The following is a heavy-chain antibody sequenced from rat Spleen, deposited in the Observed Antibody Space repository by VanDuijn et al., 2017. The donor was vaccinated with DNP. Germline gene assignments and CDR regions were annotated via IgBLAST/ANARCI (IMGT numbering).Heavy chain of an antibody. CDR2: ISSDGTYT. D-gene: IGHD1-11*01. CDR1: GFTFSDYY. Sequence: EVQLVESGGGSVQPGGSLKLSCAASGFTFSDYYMAWVRQAPKKGLEWVSSISSDGTYTYYRESVKGRFTISRDNAKSTLNLQMDSLRSEDTATYYCATFEGRDAWGQGTSVTVSS. J-gene: IGHJ4*01. CDR3: ATFEGRDA. V-gene: IGHV5-7*01.